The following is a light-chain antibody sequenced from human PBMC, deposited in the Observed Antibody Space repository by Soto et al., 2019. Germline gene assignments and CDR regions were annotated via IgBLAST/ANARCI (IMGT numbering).Light chain of an antibody. Sequence: QSVLTQPPSASGTPGQRVTISCSGSSSNIGNKYVDWYQQVPGTAPKLLIYGNNQRPSGVPDRFSGSKSGTSASLAISGLRSEDEADYYCAAWDARLSVVFVGGTQLTVL. CDR3: AAWDARLSVV. CDR2: GNN. J-gene: IGLJ2*01. CDR1: SSNIGNKY. V-gene: IGLV1-47*01.